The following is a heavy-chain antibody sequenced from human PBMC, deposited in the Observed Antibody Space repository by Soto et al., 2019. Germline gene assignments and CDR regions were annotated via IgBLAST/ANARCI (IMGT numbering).Heavy chain of an antibody. CDR1: GGSISSSSYY. V-gene: IGHV4-39*01. J-gene: IGHJ3*02. CDR3: ARYPYYDFWSGRPRGEDAFDI. CDR2: IYYSGST. D-gene: IGHD3-3*01. Sequence: PSETLSLTCTVSGGSISSSSYYWGWIRQPPGKGLEWIGSIYYSGSTYYNPSLKSRVTISVDTSKNQFSLKLSSVTAADTAVYNCARYPYYDFWSGRPRGEDAFDIWGQGTMVTVSS.